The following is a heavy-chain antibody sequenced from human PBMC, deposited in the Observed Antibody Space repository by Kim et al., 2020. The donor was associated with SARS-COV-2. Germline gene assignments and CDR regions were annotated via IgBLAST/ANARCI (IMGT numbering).Heavy chain of an antibody. Sequence: GGSLRLSCAASGFTFSSCAMSWVRQAPGKGLEWVSAISGSGGSTYYADSVKGRFTISRDNSKNTLYLQMNSLRAEDTAVYYCAKLSHMTTVTTFYYYYGMDVWGQGTTVTVSS. J-gene: IGHJ6*02. V-gene: IGHV3-23*01. CDR3: AKLSHMTTVTTFYYYYGMDV. D-gene: IGHD4-17*01. CDR2: ISGSGGST. CDR1: GFTFSSCA.